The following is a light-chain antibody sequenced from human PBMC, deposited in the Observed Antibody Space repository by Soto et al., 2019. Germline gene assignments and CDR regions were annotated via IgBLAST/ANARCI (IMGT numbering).Light chain of an antibody. J-gene: IGLJ1*01. Sequence: QSVLTQPSSVSGGPGQRATISCTGSSPNIGAGYEVHWYQQLPGTAPKLLIYGNNNRPSGVPDRFSGSKSGTSASLAITGLQAEDEADYYCQSYDSSLSGYVFGIGTKLTVL. V-gene: IGLV1-40*01. CDR3: QSYDSSLSGYV. CDR1: SPNIGAGYE. CDR2: GNN.